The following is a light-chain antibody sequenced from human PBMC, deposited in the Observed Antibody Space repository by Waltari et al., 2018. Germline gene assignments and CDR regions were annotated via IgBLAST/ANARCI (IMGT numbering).Light chain of an antibody. CDR2: RDN. Sequence: QAALTQPSSASGTPRQSVTISYSGSSTHHGVNSGSLYQTNPGTTPKLLIYRDNQRPSGVPDRFSGSKSGTSASLAISGLRSEDGADYYCAAWDDTLSAVLFGGGTNLTVL. CDR1: STHHGVNS. V-gene: IGLV1-47*01. CDR3: AAWDDTLSAVL. J-gene: IGLJ3*02.